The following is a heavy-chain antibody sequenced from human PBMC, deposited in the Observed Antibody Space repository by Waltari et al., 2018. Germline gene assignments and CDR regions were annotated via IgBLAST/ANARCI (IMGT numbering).Heavy chain of an antibody. J-gene: IGHJ3*01. D-gene: IGHD3-22*01. V-gene: IGHV3-74*01. CDR1: GFTFRDSW. CDR3: ASLKLVVAFDAFDV. Sequence: EVQLVESGGGLVQPGGSLRLSCAVSGFTFRDSWMHWVRQVPGKGLVWVARIKGDGSDTIYADSVRGRFTISRDNAKNTLYLQMNSLRPEDTAVYYCASLKLVVAFDAFDVWGQGTMVTVSS. CDR2: IKGDGSDT.